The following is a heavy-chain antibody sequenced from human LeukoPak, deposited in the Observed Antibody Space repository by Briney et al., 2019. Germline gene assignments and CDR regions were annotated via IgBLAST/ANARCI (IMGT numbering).Heavy chain of an antibody. D-gene: IGHD3-22*01. CDR3: FSDSSGYYYVDY. CDR2: IRSKAYGGTT. CDR1: GFTFGDYA. J-gene: IGHJ4*02. V-gene: IGHV3-49*04. Sequence: GRSLRLSCTASGFTFGDYAMSWVCQAPGKGLEWVGFIRSKAYGGTTEYAASVKGRFTISRDDSKGIAYLQMNSLKTEDTAVYYCFSDSSGYYYVDYWGQGTLVTVSP.